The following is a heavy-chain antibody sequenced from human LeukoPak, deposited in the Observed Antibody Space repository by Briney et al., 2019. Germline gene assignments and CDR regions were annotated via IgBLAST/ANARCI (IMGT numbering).Heavy chain of an antibody. CDR1: GFTFSSYG. CDR3: AKAEMATITPEGQNFDY. CDR2: IRYDGSNK. J-gene: IGHJ4*02. Sequence: GGSLRLSCAASGFTFSSYGMHWVRQAPGKGLEWVAFIRYDGSNKYYADSVKGRFTISRDNSKNTLYLQMNSLRAEDTAVYYCAKAEMATITPEGQNFDYWGQGTLVTVSS. V-gene: IGHV3-30*02. D-gene: IGHD5-24*01.